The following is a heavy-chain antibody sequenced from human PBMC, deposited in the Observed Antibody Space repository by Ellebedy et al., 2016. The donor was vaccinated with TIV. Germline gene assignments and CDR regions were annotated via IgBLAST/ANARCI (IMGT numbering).Heavy chain of an antibody. CDR2: ISGSGSST. CDR3: AKDRYGDYVVYFDY. Sequence: GESLKISCEASGFTFSSYAMSWVRQAPGKGLEWVSAISGSGSSTYYADSVKGRFTISRDNSKNTLYLQMNSLRAEDTAVYFCAKDRYGDYVVYFDYWGQGTLVTVSS. J-gene: IGHJ4*02. D-gene: IGHD4-17*01. V-gene: IGHV3-23*01. CDR1: GFTFSSYA.